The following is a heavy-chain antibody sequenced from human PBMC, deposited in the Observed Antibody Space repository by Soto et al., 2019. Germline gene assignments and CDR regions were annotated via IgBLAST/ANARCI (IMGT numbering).Heavy chain of an antibody. V-gene: IGHV4-34*01. CDR1: GGSFRQYY. Sequence: SETLSLTAGVYGGSFRQYYWIWVRQPPGKGLEWIGEVNHSGEATYNPSLQSRLTISVDTSKNQFSLKLSSVTAADTAVYYCARPGIAAAVVVAGNKYYYGIDVWGQGTTVTVSS. J-gene: IGHJ6*02. CDR3: ARPGIAAAVVVAGNKYYYGIDV. D-gene: IGHD6-13*01. CDR2: VNHSGEA.